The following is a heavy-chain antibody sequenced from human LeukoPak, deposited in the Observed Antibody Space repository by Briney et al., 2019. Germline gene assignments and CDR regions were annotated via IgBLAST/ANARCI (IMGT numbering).Heavy chain of an antibody. V-gene: IGHV3-74*01. J-gene: IGHJ3*02. CDR2: INSDGSST. CDR1: GFTFSSYW. D-gene: IGHD4-17*01. CDR3: ASDYGEEGGDAFDI. Sequence: GGSLRLSCAASGFTFSSYWMHWVRQAPGKGLVWVSRINSDGSSTSYADSVKGRFTISRDNARNTLYLQMNSLRAEDTAVYYCASDYGEEGGDAFDIWGQGTMVTVSS.